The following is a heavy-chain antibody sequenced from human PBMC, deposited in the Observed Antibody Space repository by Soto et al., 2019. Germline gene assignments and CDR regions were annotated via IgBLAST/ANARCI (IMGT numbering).Heavy chain of an antibody. CDR1: GFPYSTYN. D-gene: IGHD1-1*01. J-gene: IGHJ5*02. CDR3: SGNHH. V-gene: IGHV3-21*06. Sequence: GGSLRLSCAASGFPYSTYNMDWVRQAPGKGLEWVSSISSAGDRIHYADSVRGRFTTSRDNAKNSLYLQMNSLTADDAAVYYCSGNHHWGQGTLVTVSS. CDR2: ISSAGDRI.